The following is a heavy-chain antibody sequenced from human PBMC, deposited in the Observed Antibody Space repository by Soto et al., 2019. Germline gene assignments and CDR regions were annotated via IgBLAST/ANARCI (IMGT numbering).Heavy chain of an antibody. V-gene: IGHV3-23*01. Sequence: PGGSLRLSCAASGLTFSTHYMSWVRQPPGKGLEWVSLISGSGATTSYADSVKGRFSISRDNSKNTLYLQMNSLSAEDTAVYYCAKHASGTYDYWGQGTLVTVSS. CDR1: GLTFSTHY. D-gene: IGHD2-15*01. CDR3: AKHASGTYDY. CDR2: ISGSGATT. J-gene: IGHJ4*02.